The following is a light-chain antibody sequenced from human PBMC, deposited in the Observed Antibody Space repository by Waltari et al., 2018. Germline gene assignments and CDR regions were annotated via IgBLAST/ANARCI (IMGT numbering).Light chain of an antibody. Sequence: EIVLTQSPGTLSLSPGERATLSCRASQSVSSSYLAWYQQKPGQAPRLLIYGASSRATGIADSCSGSCSGTDFTFTISRLEPEDFAVYYCQQYGSPPPLTFGGGTKVEIK. CDR2: GAS. J-gene: IGKJ4*01. CDR1: QSVSSSY. V-gene: IGKV3-20*01. CDR3: QQYGSPPPLT.